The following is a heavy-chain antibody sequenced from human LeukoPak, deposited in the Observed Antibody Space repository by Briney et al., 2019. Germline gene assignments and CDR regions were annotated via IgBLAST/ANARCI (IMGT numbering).Heavy chain of an antibody. J-gene: IGHJ3*02. Sequence: GGSLRLSCAASGFTFSSYGMHWVRQAPGKGLEWVAFIRYDGSNKYYADSVKGRFTISRDNSKNTLYLQMNSLRAEDTAVYYCARPPIVGSGSYRGAFDIWGQGTMVTVSS. D-gene: IGHD3-10*01. CDR3: ARPPIVGSGSYRGAFDI. V-gene: IGHV3-30*02. CDR2: IRYDGSNK. CDR1: GFTFSSYG.